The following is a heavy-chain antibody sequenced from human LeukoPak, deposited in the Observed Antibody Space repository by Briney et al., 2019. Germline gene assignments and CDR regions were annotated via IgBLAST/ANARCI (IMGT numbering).Heavy chain of an antibody. D-gene: IGHD3-22*01. J-gene: IGHJ3*02. V-gene: IGHV4-4*02. Sequence: PSETLSLTCAVSGGSISSSNWWSWVRQPPGKGLEWIGEIYHSGSTNYNPSLKSRVTISVDTSKNQFSLKLSSVTAADTAVYYCARGSNYYDSSGYSLRAFDIWGQGTMVTVSS. CDR2: IYHSGST. CDR1: GGSISSSNW. CDR3: ARGSNYYDSSGYSLRAFDI.